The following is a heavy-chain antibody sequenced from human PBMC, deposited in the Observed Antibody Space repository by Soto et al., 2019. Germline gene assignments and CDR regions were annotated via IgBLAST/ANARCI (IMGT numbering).Heavy chain of an antibody. CDR3: AKGYSGPYYHYGMDV. Sequence: PGGSLRLSCAASGFTCSIYDMHWVRQAPGKGLEWVAGVSDDGSNNYYEDSVKGRLTISRDDSKNTLYLQMNSLRAEDTAVYYCAKGYSGPYYHYGMDVWGQGTTVTVSS. CDR1: GFTCSIYD. D-gene: IGHD5-12*01. V-gene: IGHV3-30*18. CDR2: VSDDGSNN. J-gene: IGHJ6*02.